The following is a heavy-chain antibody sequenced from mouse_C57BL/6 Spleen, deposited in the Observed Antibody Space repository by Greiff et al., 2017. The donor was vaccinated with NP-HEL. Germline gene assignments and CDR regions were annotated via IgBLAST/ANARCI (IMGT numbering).Heavy chain of an antibody. Sequence: VQLQQSGPELVKPGASVKISCKASGYSFTGYYMNWVKQSPEKSLEWIGEINPSTGGTTYNQKFKAKATLTVDKSSSTAYMQLKSLTSEDSAVYHCARFDYYGSSPFDYWGQGTTLTVSS. V-gene: IGHV1-42*01. CDR1: GYSFTGYY. J-gene: IGHJ2*01. CDR3: ARFDYYGSSPFDY. CDR2: INPSTGGT. D-gene: IGHD1-1*01.